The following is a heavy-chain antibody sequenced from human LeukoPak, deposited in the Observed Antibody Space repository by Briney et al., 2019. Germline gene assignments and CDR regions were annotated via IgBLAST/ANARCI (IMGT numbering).Heavy chain of an antibody. CDR3: ANDNYDSSGYYARYYYYMDV. CDR1: GFTFSSYG. J-gene: IGHJ6*03. D-gene: IGHD3-22*01. CDR2: IRYDGSNR. V-gene: IGHV3-30*02. Sequence: GGSLRLSCAASGFTFSSYGMHWVRQAPGKGLEWVAFIRYDGSNRYYADSVKGRFTISRDNSKNTLYLQMNSLRAEDTAVYYCANDNYDSSGYYARYYYYMDVWGKGTTVTISS.